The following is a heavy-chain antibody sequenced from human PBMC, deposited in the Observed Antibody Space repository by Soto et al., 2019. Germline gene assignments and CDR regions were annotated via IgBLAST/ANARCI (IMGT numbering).Heavy chain of an antibody. D-gene: IGHD3-16*01. CDR3: ARSLGSKNAFDI. J-gene: IGHJ3*02. CDR1: GFTFTSHW. CDR2: LDSDESSR. V-gene: IGHV3-74*01. Sequence: PGGSLRLSCAASGFTFTSHWMHWFRQAPGKGLLWVSRLDSDESSRNYADSVKGRFTISRDNVKNTLYLQMNSLRAEDTAIYYCARSLGSKNAFDIWGPGTKVTASS.